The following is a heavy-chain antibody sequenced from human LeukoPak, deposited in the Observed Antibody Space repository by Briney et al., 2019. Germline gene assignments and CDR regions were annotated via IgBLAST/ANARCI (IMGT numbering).Heavy chain of an antibody. V-gene: IGHV1-18*01. CDR1: GYTFTSYG. CDR3: ARDMSGSYSRLFPFDY. CDR2: ISAYNGNT. D-gene: IGHD1-26*01. J-gene: IGHJ4*02. Sequence: GASVKVSCKASGYTFTSYGISWVRQAPGQGLEWMGWISAYNGNTNYAQKLQGRVTMTTDTSTSTAYMELRSLRSDDTAVYYCARDMSGSYSRLFPFDYWGQGTLVTVSS.